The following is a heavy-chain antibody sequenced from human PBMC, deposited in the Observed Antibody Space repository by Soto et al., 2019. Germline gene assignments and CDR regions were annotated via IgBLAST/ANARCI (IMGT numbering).Heavy chain of an antibody. CDR1: GDSISSSVW. Sequence: PSETLSLTCAVSGDSISSSVWWTCVRQPPGKGLEWIGEVFHTGDTYFNPSLRSRVAMSVDKSTNEFSLKVTSVTAADTAIYYCARKAWVRFDYWGQGALVTVYS. V-gene: IGHV4-4*02. CDR2: VFHTGDT. CDR3: ARKAWVRFDY. D-gene: IGHD7-27*01. J-gene: IGHJ4*02.